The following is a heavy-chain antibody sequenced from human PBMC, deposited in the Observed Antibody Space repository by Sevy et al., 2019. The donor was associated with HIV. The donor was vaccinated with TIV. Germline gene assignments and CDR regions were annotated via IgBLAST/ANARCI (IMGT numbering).Heavy chain of an antibody. J-gene: IGHJ3*02. V-gene: IGHV3-53*01. CDR2: MYSGGGT. CDR3: ARLSVYYYDSSGYYTTGNAFDI. CDR1: GFNVNDIY. D-gene: IGHD3-22*01. Sequence: GGSLRLSCAASGFNVNDIYINWVRQAPGKGLEWVSVMYSGGGTYYADSVKGRFTISRDDSKNTLYLQMSSLRAEDTAVYYCARLSVYYYDSSGYYTTGNAFDIWGQGTMVTVSS.